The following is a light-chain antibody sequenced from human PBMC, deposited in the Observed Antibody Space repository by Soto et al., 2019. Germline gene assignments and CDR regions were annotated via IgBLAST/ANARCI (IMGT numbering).Light chain of an antibody. V-gene: IGLV2-14*01. J-gene: IGLJ1*01. Sequence: QSALTQPASLSGSPGQSITISCTGTSSDIGAYDYVSWFQQHPGKAPKLMISEVNNRPSGVSNRFSGSKSGNTAYLTISGLKVEDEAEYFCFSFITALTHVFGTGTTVTVL. CDR2: EVN. CDR3: FSFITALTHV. CDR1: SSDIGAYDY.